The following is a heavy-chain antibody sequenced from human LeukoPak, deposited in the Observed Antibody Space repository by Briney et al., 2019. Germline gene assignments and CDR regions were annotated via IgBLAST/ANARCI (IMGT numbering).Heavy chain of an antibody. Sequence: PGGSLRLSCAASGFTFSSYSMNWVRQAPGKGLVWVSRINSDGRSTTYADSVRGRFTVSRDNAKNTLYLQMNSLKVEDTAMYYCTRVFVGDEYSSSGHWGQGTLVTVSS. CDR3: TRVFVGDEYSSSGH. D-gene: IGHD6-13*01. V-gene: IGHV3-74*01. CDR1: GFTFSSYS. J-gene: IGHJ4*02. CDR2: INSDGRST.